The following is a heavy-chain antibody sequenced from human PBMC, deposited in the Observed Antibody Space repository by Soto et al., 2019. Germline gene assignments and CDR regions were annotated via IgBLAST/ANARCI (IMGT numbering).Heavy chain of an antibody. Sequence: GASVKVSFKASGYIFTSYGISWVRQAPGQGLEWMGWISVYNGHTKHAQNVQGRVTMTTDTSTSTAYMELRSLRSDDTAVYYCARAPYCSSTSCYAIGDFQHWGQGTLVTVSS. CDR2: ISVYNGHT. CDR3: ARAPYCSSTSCYAIGDFQH. V-gene: IGHV1-18*01. CDR1: GYIFTSYG. J-gene: IGHJ1*01. D-gene: IGHD2-2*01.